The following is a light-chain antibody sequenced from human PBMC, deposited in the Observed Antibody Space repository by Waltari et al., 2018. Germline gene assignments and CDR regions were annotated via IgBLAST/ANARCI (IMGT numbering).Light chain of an antibody. CDR2: DAS. Sequence: DIQMTQSPSSLSASVGDRVTITCQASQYIKKYLNWYQQKPGKAPKLLIYDASSLETGVPSRFRGSGSGTDFTFTISSLQPEDVATYYCQQYENLPITFGQGTRLDFK. CDR3: QQYENLPIT. J-gene: IGKJ5*01. CDR1: QYIKKY. V-gene: IGKV1-33*01.